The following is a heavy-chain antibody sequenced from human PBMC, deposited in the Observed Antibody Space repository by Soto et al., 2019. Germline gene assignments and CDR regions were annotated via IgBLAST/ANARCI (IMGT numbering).Heavy chain of an antibody. V-gene: IGHV3-23*01. CDR2: ITGGGRT. J-gene: IGHJ4*02. CDR3: AKDAVYNDGLWLVSD. D-gene: IGHD2-21*01. CDR1: GFSFSYA. Sequence: DVQLLESGGGLVQPGGSLRLSCVVSGFSFSYAIIWVRQAPGEGQEWVSGITGGGRTEYAASEKGRFTISRDNSKNTVYLQMNRLRAEETAMYYCAKDAVYNDGLWLVSDWGQGTLGTGS.